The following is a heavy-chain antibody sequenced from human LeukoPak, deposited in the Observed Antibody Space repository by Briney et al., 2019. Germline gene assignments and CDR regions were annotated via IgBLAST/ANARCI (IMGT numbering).Heavy chain of an antibody. Sequence: ETLSLTCAVYGESSFSSYYWSWIRQTPGGTLEWIGEINHSGYTNYNPSLKSRVTLSIDTSKNQFSLRLNSVTAADTAVYYCSRQVVGNDYWGQGILVTVSS. J-gene: IGHJ4*02. CDR1: GESSFSSYY. CDR3: SRQVVGNDY. D-gene: IGHD3-22*01. CDR2: INHSGYT. V-gene: IGHV4-34*01.